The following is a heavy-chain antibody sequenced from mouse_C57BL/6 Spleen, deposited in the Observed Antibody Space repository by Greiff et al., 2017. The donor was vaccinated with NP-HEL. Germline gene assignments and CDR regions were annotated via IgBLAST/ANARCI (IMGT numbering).Heavy chain of an antibody. Sequence: QVQLQQSGPELVKPGASVKISCKASGYAFSSSWMNWVKQRPGKGLEWIGRIYPGDGDTNYNGKFKGKATLTADKSSSTAYMQLSSLTSEDSAVYFCARCDDHYYGSTPFDYWGQGTTLTVSS. D-gene: IGHD1-1*01. CDR2: IYPGDGDT. J-gene: IGHJ2*01. V-gene: IGHV1-82*01. CDR1: GYAFSSSW. CDR3: ARCDDHYYGSTPFDY.